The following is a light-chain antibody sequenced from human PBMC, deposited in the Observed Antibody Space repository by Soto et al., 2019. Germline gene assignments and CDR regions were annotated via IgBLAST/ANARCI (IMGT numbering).Light chain of an antibody. Sequence: DIQMTQSPSTLAAFVGDRVTITWRASQSISTWMAWYQQKPGKAPKLLIHTASSLESGVPSRFSGSGSGTEFTLTISSLQPEDLATYYCLQHNSFPFAFGPGTKVDIK. J-gene: IGKJ3*01. CDR2: TAS. CDR3: LQHNSFPFA. V-gene: IGKV1-5*03. CDR1: QSISTW.